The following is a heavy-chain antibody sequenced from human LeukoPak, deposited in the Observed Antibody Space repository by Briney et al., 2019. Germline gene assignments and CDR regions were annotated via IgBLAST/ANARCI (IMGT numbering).Heavy chain of an antibody. CDR2: IIPIFGTA. CDR3: ATPRYSSSLPYYYMDV. J-gene: IGHJ6*03. Sequence: VASVKVSCKASGGTFSSYAISWVRQAPGQGLEWMGRIIPIFGTANYAQKFQGRVTITTDESTSTAYMELSSLRSEGTAVYYCATPRYSSSLPYYYMDVWGKGTTVTVSS. V-gene: IGHV1-69*05. CDR1: GGTFSSYA. D-gene: IGHD6-6*01.